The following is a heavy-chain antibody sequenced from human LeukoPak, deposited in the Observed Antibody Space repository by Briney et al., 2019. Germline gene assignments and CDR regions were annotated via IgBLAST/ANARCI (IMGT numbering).Heavy chain of an antibody. D-gene: IGHD3-16*01. J-gene: IGHJ5*02. V-gene: IGHV4-59*08. CDR2: IYYSGTT. CDR3: ARHRRGSGEFEFDP. Sequence: PSETLSLTCTVSGGSISSYYWSWIRQPPGKGLEWIGYIYYSGTTNYNPSLKSRVTISVATSKNQFSLKLTSVTAADTAVYYCARHRRGSGEFEFDPWGPGTLVTVSS. CDR1: GGSISSYY.